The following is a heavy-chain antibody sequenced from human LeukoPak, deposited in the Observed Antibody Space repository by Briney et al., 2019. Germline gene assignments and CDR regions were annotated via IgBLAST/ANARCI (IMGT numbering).Heavy chain of an antibody. CDR2: ITSNGGSA. V-gene: IGHV3-64D*06. CDR3: VIVRGYFDSSGSDY. D-gene: IGHD3-9*01. J-gene: IGHJ4*02. CDR1: GFTFSSNT. Sequence: PGGSLRLSCSASGFTFSSNTIHWVRQAPGKGLEFVSAITSNGGSAYYADSVKGRFTISRDNSKNTVYLQMSSLRAEGTAVYYCVIVRGYFDSSGSDYWGQGTLVTVSS.